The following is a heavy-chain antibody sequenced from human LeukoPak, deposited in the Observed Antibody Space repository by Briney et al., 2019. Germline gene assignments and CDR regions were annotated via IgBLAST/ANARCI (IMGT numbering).Heavy chain of an antibody. CDR3: AKQDCGGDCYAEVDY. J-gene: IGHJ4*02. CDR2: ISGSGGST. D-gene: IGHD2-21*02. Sequence: GGSLRLSCAASGFTFSSYAMSWVRQAPGKGLEWVSAISGSGGSTYYADSVKGRFTTSRDNSKNTLYLQMNSLRAEDTAVYYCAKQDCGGDCYAEVDYWGQGTLVTVSS. CDR1: GFTFSSYA. V-gene: IGHV3-23*01.